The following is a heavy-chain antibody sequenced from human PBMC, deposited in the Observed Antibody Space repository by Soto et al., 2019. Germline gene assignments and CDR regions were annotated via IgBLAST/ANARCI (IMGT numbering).Heavy chain of an antibody. J-gene: IGHJ4*02. CDR1: GFPFSSYS. D-gene: IGHD6-6*01. CDR3: ARKFSSSSFDLDY. Sequence: EVQLVESGGGLVQPGGSLRLSCAGSGFPFSSYSMSWVRHAPDKGPEWVSAIGFSGDSTNYADSVTGRFTISRDNSKNTLYLQMNSLTAEDTAVYYCARKFSSSSFDLDYWGQGTMVTVSS. CDR2: IGFSGDST. V-gene: IGHV3-23*04.